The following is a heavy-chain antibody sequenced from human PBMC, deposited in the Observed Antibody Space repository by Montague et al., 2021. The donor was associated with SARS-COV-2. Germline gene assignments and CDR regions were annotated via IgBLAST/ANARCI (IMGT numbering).Heavy chain of an antibody. CDR1: GYSISSGDY. V-gene: IGHV4-38-2*02. Sequence: SETLSLTCTVSGYSISSGDYWGWIRQPPGKGLEWIGRIYRNGNTYYNPSLQNRVSMSVDKSKNQFSLKLTSVTVADAATYYCARGQVTAFAILIVFPAAGALDSWGRGTTVTVSS. CDR2: IYRNGNT. D-gene: IGHD2-21*01. CDR3: ARGQVTAFAILIVFPAAGALDS. J-gene: IGHJ3*01.